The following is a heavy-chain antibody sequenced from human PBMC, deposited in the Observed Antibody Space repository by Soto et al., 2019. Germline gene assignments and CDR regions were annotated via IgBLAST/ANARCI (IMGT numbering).Heavy chain of an antibody. J-gene: IGHJ5*02. V-gene: IGHV4-34*01. CDR1: GGSFSGYY. Sequence: SETLSLTCAVYGGSFSGYYWSWIRQPPGKGLEWIGEINHSGSTNYNPSLKSRVTISVDTSKNQFSLKLGSVTAADTAVYYCARGYCSSTSCYADPWGQGTLVTVSS. D-gene: IGHD2-2*01. CDR3: ARGYCSSTSCYADP. CDR2: INHSGST.